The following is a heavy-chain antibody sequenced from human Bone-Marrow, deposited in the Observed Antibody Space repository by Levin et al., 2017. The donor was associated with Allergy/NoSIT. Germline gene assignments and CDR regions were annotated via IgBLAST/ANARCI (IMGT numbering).Heavy chain of an antibody. Sequence: GESLKISCAASGFTFSSYGMNWVRQAPGKGLEWVAVISDHGGESHYADYVKGRFTIFRDKSQNTLYLQMNSLRPEDTAVYYCARAKDSSDRSGLYYFRQSFYYGLDVWGQGTTVTVSS. CDR2: ISDHGGES. CDR3: ARAKDSSDRSGLYYFRQSFYYGLDV. D-gene: IGHD3-22*01. V-gene: IGHV3-30*03. J-gene: IGHJ6*02. CDR1: GFTFSSYG.